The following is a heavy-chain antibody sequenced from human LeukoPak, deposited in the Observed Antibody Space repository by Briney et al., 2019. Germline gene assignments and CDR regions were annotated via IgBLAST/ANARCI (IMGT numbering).Heavy chain of an antibody. CDR1: GFTVSNNY. Sequence: GGSLRLSCAASGFTVSNNYMSWVRQAPGKRLEWVSIIYRGGNTYYADSVKGRFTISRDNSKNTLYLQMNSLRAEDTAVYYCARSPYYYDSSGYHGAFDIWGQGTMVTVSS. V-gene: IGHV3-53*01. CDR2: IYRGGNT. CDR3: ARSPYYYDSSGYHGAFDI. J-gene: IGHJ3*02. D-gene: IGHD3-22*01.